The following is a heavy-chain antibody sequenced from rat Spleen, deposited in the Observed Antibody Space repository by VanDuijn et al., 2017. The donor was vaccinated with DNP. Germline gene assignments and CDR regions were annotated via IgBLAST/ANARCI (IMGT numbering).Heavy chain of an antibody. CDR3: ARGGGSYFDY. CDR1: GFSLTSYN. V-gene: IGHV2-30*01. D-gene: IGHD1-11*01. Sequence: QVQLKESGPGLVQPSQTLSLTCTVSGFSLTSYNVHWVRQPTGKGLEWMGIIWTGGSTDYNSALKYRLSISRDTSKSQVFLKMNSLQTEDIATYYCARGGGSYFDYWGQGVMVTVSS. CDR2: IWTGGST. J-gene: IGHJ2*01.